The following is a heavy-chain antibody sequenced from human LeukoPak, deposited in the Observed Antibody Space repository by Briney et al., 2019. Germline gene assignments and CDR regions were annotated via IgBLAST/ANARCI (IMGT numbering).Heavy chain of an antibody. D-gene: IGHD1-26*01. CDR1: GGSFSGYY. V-gene: IGHV4-34*01. CDR2: INHSGST. J-gene: IGHJ3*02. CDR3: ARRRRIVGATPGAFDI. Sequence: SETLSLTCAVYGGSFSGYYWSWIRHPPGKGLEWIGEINHSGSTNYNPSLKSRVTISVDTSKNQFSLKLSSVTAADTAVYYCARRRRIVGATPGAFDIWGQGTMVTVSS.